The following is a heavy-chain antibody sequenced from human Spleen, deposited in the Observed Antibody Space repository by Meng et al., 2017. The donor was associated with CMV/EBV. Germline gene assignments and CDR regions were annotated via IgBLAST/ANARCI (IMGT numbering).Heavy chain of an antibody. CDR3: ARARGNRVTYYYYGMAV. V-gene: IGHV4-59*01. CDR2: IYYSGST. J-gene: IGHJ6*02. Sequence: SETLSLTCTVSGGSISSYYWSWIRQPPGKGLEWIGYIYYSGSTNYNPSLKSRVTISVDTSKNQFSLKLSSVTAADTAVYYCARARGNRVTYYYYGMAVWGQGTTVTVSS. D-gene: IGHD2/OR15-2a*01. CDR1: GGSISSYY.